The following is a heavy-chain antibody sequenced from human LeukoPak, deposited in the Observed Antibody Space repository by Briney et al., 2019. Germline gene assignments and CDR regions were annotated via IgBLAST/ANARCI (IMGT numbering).Heavy chain of an antibody. Sequence: PGGSPRLSCAASGFTFSSTWMNWVRQAPGKGLEWVGRIKSKSDGGTIDYAAPVKGRFTISRDDSKNTLYLQMHSLTTEDTAVYYCATTRTYWGQGTLVTVSS. CDR3: ATTRTY. V-gene: IGHV3-15*07. J-gene: IGHJ4*02. CDR2: IKSKSDGGTI. CDR1: GFTFSSTW.